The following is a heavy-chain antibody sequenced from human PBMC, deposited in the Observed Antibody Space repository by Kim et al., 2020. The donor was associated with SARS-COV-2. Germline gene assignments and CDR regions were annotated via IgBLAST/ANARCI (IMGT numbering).Heavy chain of an antibody. Sequence: SETLSLTCTVSGGSISSGGYYWSWIRQHPGKGLEWIGYIYYSGSTYYNPSLKSRVTISVDTSKNQFSLKLSSVTAADTAVYYCARAYYGSGSYNGGFDYWGQGTLVTVSS. D-gene: IGHD3-10*01. J-gene: IGHJ4*02. V-gene: IGHV4-31*03. CDR2: IYYSGST. CDR1: GGSISSGGYY. CDR3: ARAYYGSGSYNGGFDY.